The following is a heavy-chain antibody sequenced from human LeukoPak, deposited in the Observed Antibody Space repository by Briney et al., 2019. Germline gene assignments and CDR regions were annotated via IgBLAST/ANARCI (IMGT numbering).Heavy chain of an antibody. D-gene: IGHD3-10*02. V-gene: IGHV3-48*03. Sequence: GGPLRLSCAASGFTFSSYEMTGVRQAPGKGLEWVSYISSSGSTIYYADSVKGRFTISRDNAKNSLYLQMNSLRAEDTAVYYCAELGITMIGGVWGKGTTVTISS. J-gene: IGHJ6*04. CDR2: ISSSGSTI. CDR3: AELGITMIGGV. CDR1: GFTFSSYE.